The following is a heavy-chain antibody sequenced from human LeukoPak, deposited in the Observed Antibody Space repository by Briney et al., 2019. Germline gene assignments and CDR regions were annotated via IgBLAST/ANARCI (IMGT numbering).Heavy chain of an antibody. CDR3: ARGRNSAFDI. J-gene: IGHJ3*02. Sequence: SQTLSLTCDISGDSVSSNSVAWNWIRQSPSSGLEWLGSTYYRSKWYNDYAVFVKSRITINADTSKNQFSLQLNSVTPEDTAVYYCARGRNSAFDIWGQGTMVTASS. CDR2: TYYRSKWYN. CDR1: GDSVSSNSVA. V-gene: IGHV6-1*01.